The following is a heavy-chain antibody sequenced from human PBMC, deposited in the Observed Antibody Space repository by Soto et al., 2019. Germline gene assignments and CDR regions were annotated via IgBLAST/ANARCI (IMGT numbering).Heavy chain of an antibody. D-gene: IGHD2-2*01. J-gene: IGHJ5*02. V-gene: IGHV4-39*07. CDR2: IYYSGST. CDR3: ARDHPKGYCSSTSCLEWFDP. Sequence: SETLSLTCTVSGGSISSSSYYWGWIRQPPGKGLEWIGSIYYSGSTYYNPSLKSRVTISVDTSKNQFSLKLSSVTAADTAVYYCARDHPKGYCSSTSCLEWFDPWGQGTLVTVSS. CDR1: GGSISSSSYY.